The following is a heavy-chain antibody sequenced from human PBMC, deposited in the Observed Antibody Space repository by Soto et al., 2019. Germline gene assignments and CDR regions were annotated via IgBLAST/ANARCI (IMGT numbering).Heavy chain of an antibody. CDR2: IKQDGSEK. J-gene: IGHJ6*02. D-gene: IGHD3-3*01. Sequence: EVQLVESGGGLVQPGGSLRLSCAASGFTFSSYWMSWVRQAPGKGLEWVANIKQDGSEKYYVDSVKGRFTISRDNAKSSLYLQMNSLRAEDTAVYYCATEYYDFWSGSSYGMDVWGQGTTVTVSS. V-gene: IGHV3-7*01. CDR1: GFTFSSYW. CDR3: ATEYYDFWSGSSYGMDV.